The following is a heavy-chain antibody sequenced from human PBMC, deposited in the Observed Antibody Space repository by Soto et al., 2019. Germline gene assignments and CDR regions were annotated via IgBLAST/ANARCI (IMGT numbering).Heavy chain of an antibody. D-gene: IGHD3-22*01. V-gene: IGHV1-69*13. CDR2: IIPIFGTA. J-gene: IGHJ4*02. CDR3: ARGLVNYYDSSGYIPTPDY. Sequence: GASVKVSCKASGGTFSSYAISWVRQAPGQGLEWMGGIIPIFGTANYAQKFQGRVTITADESTSTAYMELSSLRSEDTAVYYCARGLVNYYDSSGYIPTPDYWGQGTLVTVSS. CDR1: GGTFSSYA.